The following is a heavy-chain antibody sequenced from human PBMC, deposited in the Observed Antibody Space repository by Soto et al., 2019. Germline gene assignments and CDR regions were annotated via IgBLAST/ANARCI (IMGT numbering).Heavy chain of an antibody. Sequence: ASVKVSCKASGYTFTGYYMHWVRQAPGQGLEWMGWINPNSGGTNYAQKFQGWVTMTRDTFISTAYMELSRLRSDDTAVYYCAREALLDYYYGMDVWGQGTTVTVSS. V-gene: IGHV1-2*04. CDR3: AREALLDYYYGMDV. CDR2: INPNSGGT. J-gene: IGHJ6*02. CDR1: GYTFTGYY.